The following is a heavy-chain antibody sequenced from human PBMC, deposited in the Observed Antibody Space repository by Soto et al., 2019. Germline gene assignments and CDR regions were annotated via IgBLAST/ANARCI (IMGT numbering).Heavy chain of an antibody. Sequence: GGSLILSCAASEVTCGSHAMRWVRQDPGKGLEWVSAISGSGGSTYYADSVKGRFTISRDNSKNTLYLQMNSLRAEDTAVYYCAKQKYYDSSGYSDRARLFFDYWGQGTLVTVSS. D-gene: IGHD3-22*01. CDR1: EVTCGSHA. CDR3: AKQKYYDSSGYSDRARLFFDY. J-gene: IGHJ4*02. V-gene: IGHV3-23*01. CDR2: ISGSGGST.